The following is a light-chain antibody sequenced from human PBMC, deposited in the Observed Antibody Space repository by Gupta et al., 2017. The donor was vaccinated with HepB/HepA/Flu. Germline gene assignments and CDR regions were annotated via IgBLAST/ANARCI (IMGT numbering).Light chain of an antibody. CDR3: QQSYITPWT. J-gene: IGKJ1*01. CDR1: LSLSGY. V-gene: IGKV1-39*01. CDR2: AAS. Sequence: DIQMTQSPSSLSASVGDRVTITCRASLSLSGYLNWYQHKPGIAPKLLIYAASSLQTGVPSRFSGSGSGTDFTLTISSLKPEDFATYYCQQSYITPWTFGQGTRVEIK.